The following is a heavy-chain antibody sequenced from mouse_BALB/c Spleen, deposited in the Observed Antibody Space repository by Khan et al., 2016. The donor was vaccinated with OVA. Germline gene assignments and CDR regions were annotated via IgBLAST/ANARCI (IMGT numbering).Heavy chain of an antibody. J-gene: IGHJ4*01. CDR1: GYTFTNYG. CDR3: AKPYDAAMDY. V-gene: IGHV9-3-1*01. CDR2: INTYTGEP. Sequence: QIQLVQSGPELKKPGETVKISCKDSGYTFTNYGMNWVKQAPGKGLKWMGWINTYTGEPTYADDFKGRFVFSLETSASTAYLQINNLKNEDTATYFCAKPYDAAMDYWGQGTSVTVSS. D-gene: IGHD2-14*01.